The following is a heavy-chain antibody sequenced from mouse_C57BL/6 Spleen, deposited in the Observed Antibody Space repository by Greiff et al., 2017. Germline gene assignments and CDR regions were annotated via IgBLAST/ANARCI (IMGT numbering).Heavy chain of an antibody. D-gene: IGHD6-1*01. CDR3: ARSRGHGDY. Sequence: VKLQQPGAELVKPGASVKLSCKASGYTFTSYWMQWVKQRPGQGLEWIGEIDPSDSYTNYNQKFKGKATLTVDTSSSTAYMQLSSLTSEDSAVYYCARSRGHGDYWGQGTTLTVSS. V-gene: IGHV1-50*01. CDR1: GYTFTSYW. CDR2: IDPSDSYT. J-gene: IGHJ2*01.